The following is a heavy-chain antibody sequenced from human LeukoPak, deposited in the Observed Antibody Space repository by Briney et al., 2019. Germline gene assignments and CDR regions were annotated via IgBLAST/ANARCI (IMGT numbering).Heavy chain of an antibody. CDR1: GYTFSNYG. D-gene: IGHD4-17*01. CDR3: ARDLHGDYSG. Sequence: ATVKVSCKASGYTFSNYGFSWVRQAPGQGLEWMGWISAYNGNTNYAQKLQGRVTMTTDTSTSTAYMELRSLRSDDTAVYYCARDLHGDYSGWGQGTLVTVSS. CDR2: ISAYNGNT. V-gene: IGHV1-18*01. J-gene: IGHJ4*02.